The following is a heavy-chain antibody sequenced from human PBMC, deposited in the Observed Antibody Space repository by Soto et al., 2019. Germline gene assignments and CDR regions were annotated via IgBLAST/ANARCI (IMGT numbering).Heavy chain of an antibody. CDR3: AKDRAIASRQLGSSGY. V-gene: IGHV3-23*01. CDR2: ISGSGGST. Sequence: GGSLRLSCAASGFTFSSYAMSWVRQAPGKGLEWVSAISGSGGSTYYADSVKGRFTISRDNSKNTLYLQMNSLRAEDTAVYYCAKDRAIASRQLGSSGYWGQGTLVTVSP. J-gene: IGHJ4*02. D-gene: IGHD6-6*01. CDR1: GFTFSSYA.